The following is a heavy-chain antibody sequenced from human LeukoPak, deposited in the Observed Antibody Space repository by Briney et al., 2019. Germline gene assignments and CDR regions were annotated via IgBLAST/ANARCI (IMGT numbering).Heavy chain of an antibody. CDR1: GFTFDDYA. D-gene: IGHD5-18*01. CDR2: ISGDGGST. J-gene: IGHJ5*02. CDR3: AKDRVGGYSYNNWFDA. Sequence: GGSLRLSCAASGFTFDDYAIHWVRQAPGKGLEWVSLISGDGGSTYYADSVKGRFTISRDNSKNSLYLQMSSLRTEDTASYYCAKDRVGGYSYNNWFDAWGQGTLVTVSS. V-gene: IGHV3-43*02.